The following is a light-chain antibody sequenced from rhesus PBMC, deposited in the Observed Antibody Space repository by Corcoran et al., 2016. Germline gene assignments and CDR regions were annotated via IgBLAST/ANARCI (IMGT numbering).Light chain of an antibody. CDR1: QSVSSS. CDR3: QQYSNWPRT. Sequence: EIVLAQSPATLSLSPGERATLSCRASQSVSSSLAWYRQKPGQVPRLLIYGASNRATGITDRFSGSGSGTDFTLNISSLVPEDFVVYYCQQYSNWPRTFGQGTKVEIK. CDR2: GAS. V-gene: IGKV3-42*03. J-gene: IGKJ1*01.